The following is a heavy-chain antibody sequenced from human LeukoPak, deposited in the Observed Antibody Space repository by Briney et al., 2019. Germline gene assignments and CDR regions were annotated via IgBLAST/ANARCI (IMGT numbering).Heavy chain of an antibody. CDR1: GFIFNTYV. D-gene: IGHD4-17*01. Sequence: AGGSLRLSCAASGFIFNTYVMHWVRQAPGKGLEWLAFIRYDGSNKNYADSVKGRFTISRDNSKNTLYLQMNSLRAEDTAVYYCARGHTAVTRHFDFWGQGTLVTVSS. J-gene: IGHJ4*02. V-gene: IGHV3-30*02. CDR3: ARGHTAVTRHFDF. CDR2: IRYDGSNK.